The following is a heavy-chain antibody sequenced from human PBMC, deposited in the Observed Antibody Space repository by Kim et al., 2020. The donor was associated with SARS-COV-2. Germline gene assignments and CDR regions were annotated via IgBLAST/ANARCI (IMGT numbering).Heavy chain of an antibody. CDR1: GFTFSSYG. V-gene: IGHV3-33*01. CDR2: IWYDGSNK. J-gene: IGHJ6*02. CDR3: ARDLYSSGWYFQVGYYGMDV. D-gene: IGHD6-19*01. Sequence: GGSLRLSCAASGFTFSSYGMHWVRQAPGKGLEWVAVIWYDGSNKYYADSVKGRFTISRDNSKNTLYLQMNSLRAEDTAVYYCARDLYSSGWYFQVGYYGMDVWGQGTTVTVSS.